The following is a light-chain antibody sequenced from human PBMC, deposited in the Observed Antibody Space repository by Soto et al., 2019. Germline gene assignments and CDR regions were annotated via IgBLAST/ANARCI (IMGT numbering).Light chain of an antibody. Sequence: EIVLTQSPGTPSLSPGERATLSCRASQSVSSSYLAWYQQKPGQAPRPLIYGASSRAIGIPDRFSGSGSGTDFTLTISRLEPEDFAVYYCQQYGSSQWTFGQGTKVDIK. CDR3: QQYGSSQWT. J-gene: IGKJ1*01. CDR2: GAS. V-gene: IGKV3-20*01. CDR1: QSVSSSY.